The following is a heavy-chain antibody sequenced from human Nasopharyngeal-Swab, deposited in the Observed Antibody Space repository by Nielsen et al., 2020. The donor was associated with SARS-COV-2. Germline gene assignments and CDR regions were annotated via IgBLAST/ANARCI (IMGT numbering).Heavy chain of an antibody. J-gene: IGHJ4*02. D-gene: IGHD6-6*01. Sequence: KVSCKGSGYSFTSYWISWVRQMPGKGLEWMGRIDPSDSYTNYSPSFQGHVTISADKSISTAYLQWSSLKASDTAMYYCARPDPYSSSSFDYWGQGTLVTVSS. CDR2: IDPSDSYT. V-gene: IGHV5-10-1*01. CDR1: GYSFTSYW. CDR3: ARPDPYSSSSFDY.